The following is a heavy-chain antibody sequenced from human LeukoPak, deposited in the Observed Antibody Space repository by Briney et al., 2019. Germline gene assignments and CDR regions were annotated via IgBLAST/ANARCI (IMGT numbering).Heavy chain of an antibody. J-gene: IGHJ6*03. CDR3: ARDVRSSGSYYSRSYFYMDV. CDR1: GFIFSDYY. D-gene: IGHD3-10*01. Sequence: PGGSLRLSCAASGFIFSDYYMSWIRQAPGKGLEWVSYISSSGGTMYYADSVKGRFTISRDNAKNSLYLQMNGLRAEDTAIYYCARDVRSSGSYYSRSYFYMDVWGKGTTVTVSS. CDR2: ISSSGGTM. V-gene: IGHV3-11*04.